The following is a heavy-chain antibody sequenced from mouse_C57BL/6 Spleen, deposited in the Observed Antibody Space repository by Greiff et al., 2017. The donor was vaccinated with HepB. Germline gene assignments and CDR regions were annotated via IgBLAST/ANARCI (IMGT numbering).Heavy chain of an antibody. Sequence: QVQLKQSGAELVRPGASVTLSCKASGYTFTDYEMHWVKQTPVHGLEWIGAIDPETGGTAYNQKFKGKAILTADKSSSTAYMELRSLTSEDSAVYYCTRGPTVFDYWGQGTTLTVSS. CDR3: TRGPTVFDY. V-gene: IGHV1-15*01. D-gene: IGHD1-1*01. J-gene: IGHJ2*01. CDR2: IDPETGGT. CDR1: GYTFTDYE.